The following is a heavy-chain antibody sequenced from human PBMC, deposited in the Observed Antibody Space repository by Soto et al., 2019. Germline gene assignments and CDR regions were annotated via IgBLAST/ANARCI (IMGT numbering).Heavy chain of an antibody. Sequence: QVQLVQSGAEVKKPGASVKVSCKASGYTFTSYGISWVRQAPGQGLEWMGWISAYNGNTNYAQKLQGRVTMTTDTSTSTAYMEPRSLRSDDTAVYYCARDSDYYDSSGYSYAFDYWGQGTLVTVSS. CDR2: ISAYNGNT. D-gene: IGHD3-22*01. CDR1: GYTFTSYG. CDR3: ARDSDYYDSSGYSYAFDY. J-gene: IGHJ4*02. V-gene: IGHV1-18*01.